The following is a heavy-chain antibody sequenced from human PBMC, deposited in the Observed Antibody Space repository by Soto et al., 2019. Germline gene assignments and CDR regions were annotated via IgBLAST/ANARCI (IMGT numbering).Heavy chain of an antibody. CDR1: GGSISSSSYY. J-gene: IGHJ4*02. CDR2: IYYSGST. V-gene: IGHV4-39*01. Sequence: SQTLSLTCTVSGGSISSSSYYWGWIRQPPGKGLEWIGSIYYSGSTYYNPSLKSRVTISVDTSKNQFSLKLSSVTAADTAVYYCASLDYYDSSGYYPSLDYWGQGTLVTVSS. D-gene: IGHD3-22*01. CDR3: ASLDYYDSSGYYPSLDY.